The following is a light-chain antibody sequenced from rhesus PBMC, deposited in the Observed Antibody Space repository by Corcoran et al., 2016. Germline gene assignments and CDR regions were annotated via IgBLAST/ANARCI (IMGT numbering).Light chain of an antibody. CDR3: CSYITSSPYI. Sequence: QSAPTQPPSVSGSPVQSVTISCTGTSSDIGGYNYVSWYQQHPGKAPKLMIYGVSNRPSGVSDRFSGSKSGNTPSLTISGLQAEDEGDYYCCSYITSSPYIFGAGTRLTVL. CDR2: GVS. J-gene: IGLJ1*01. V-gene: IGLV2S7*01. CDR1: SSDIGGYNY.